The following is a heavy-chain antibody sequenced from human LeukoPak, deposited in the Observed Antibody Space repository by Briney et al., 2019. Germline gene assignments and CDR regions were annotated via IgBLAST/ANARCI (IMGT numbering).Heavy chain of an antibody. J-gene: IGHJ4*02. CDR2: INPSGGST. V-gene: IGHV1-46*01. Sequence: ASVKVSCTASGYTFTSYYMHWVRQAPGQGLEWMGIINPSGGSTSYAQKFQGRVTMTRDTSTSTVYMELSSLRSEDTAVYYCARDRGIQLWLPNLSLDYWGQGTLVTVSS. CDR3: ARDRGIQLWLPNLSLDY. D-gene: IGHD5-18*01. CDR1: GYTFTSYY.